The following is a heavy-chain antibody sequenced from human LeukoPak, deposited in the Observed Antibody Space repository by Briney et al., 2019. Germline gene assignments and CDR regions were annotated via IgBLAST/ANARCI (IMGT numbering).Heavy chain of an antibody. J-gene: IGHJ4*02. CDR1: GFTFSSYG. CDR2: IWYDGSDK. D-gene: IGHD6-13*01. V-gene: IGHV3-33*01. CDR3: ARDPSSSWSDLVH. Sequence: GGSLRLSCAASGFTFSSYGMHWVRQAPGKGLEWVAVIWYDGSDKYYADSVKGRFTISRDNSKNTLYLQMNSLRAEDTAVYYCARDPSSSWSDLVHWGQGTLVTVSS.